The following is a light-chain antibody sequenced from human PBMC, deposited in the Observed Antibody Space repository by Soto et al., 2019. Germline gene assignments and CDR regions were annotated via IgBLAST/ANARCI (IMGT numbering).Light chain of an antibody. V-gene: IGKV1-33*01. CDR2: DAS. CDR1: QDISNY. Sequence: DLPMTQSPSSLSASVGDRVTITCQASQDISNYLNWYQQKPGKAPKLLIYDASNLETEVPSRFSGSGSGTDFTFTISSLQPEDIATYYCQQYDNLPYTFGQGTKLEIK. J-gene: IGKJ2*01. CDR3: QQYDNLPYT.